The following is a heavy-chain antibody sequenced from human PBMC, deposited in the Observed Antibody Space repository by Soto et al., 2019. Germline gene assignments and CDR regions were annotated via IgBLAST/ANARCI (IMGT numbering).Heavy chain of an antibody. J-gene: IGHJ4*02. D-gene: IGHD4-17*01. CDR1: GFTFSSYW. CDR3: ARDLDYGGNPRGY. Sequence: EVQLVESGGDLVQPGGSLRLSCAASGFTFSSYWMHWVRQPPGKGLVWVSRMNTDGSSTTYADSVKGRFTISRDNAKNTLYLQMNSLSAEDTAVYYCARDLDYGGNPRGYWGQGTLVTVSS. V-gene: IGHV3-74*01. CDR2: MNTDGSST.